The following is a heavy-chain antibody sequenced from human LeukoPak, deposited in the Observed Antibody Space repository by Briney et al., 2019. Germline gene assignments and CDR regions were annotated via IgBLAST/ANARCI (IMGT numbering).Heavy chain of an antibody. CDR2: ISGSGSST. Sequence: GGSLRLSCAASGFTFSSYAMSWVRQAPGKGLEWVSAISGSGSSTYYADSVKGRFTISRDNSKNTLYLQMNSLRAEDTAVYYCARSVDTAYYYGMDVWGQGTTVTVSS. CDR1: GFTFSSYA. V-gene: IGHV3-23*01. D-gene: IGHD5-18*01. J-gene: IGHJ6*02. CDR3: ARSVDTAYYYGMDV.